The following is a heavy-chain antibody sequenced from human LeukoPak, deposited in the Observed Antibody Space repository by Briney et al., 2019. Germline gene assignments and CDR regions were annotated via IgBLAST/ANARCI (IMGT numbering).Heavy chain of an antibody. V-gene: IGHV3-21*01. D-gene: IGHD2-15*01. Sequence: PGGSLRLSCAAFGFTFSSYSMNWVRQAPGKGLEWVASISSGSGYIYYADSVKGRFSISRDNAKNSLFLQMNSLRAEDTAVYYCASDSYSPEYFQHWGQGTLVTVSS. CDR2: ISSGSGYI. J-gene: IGHJ1*01. CDR1: GFTFSSYS. CDR3: ASDSYSPEYFQH.